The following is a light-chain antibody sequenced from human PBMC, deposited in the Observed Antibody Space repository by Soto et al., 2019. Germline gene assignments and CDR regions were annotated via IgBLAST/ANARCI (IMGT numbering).Light chain of an antibody. CDR2: ATS. Sequence: EIWLPQSQPLLSVSPGERAPLSCRSSQSISCSLAWSQPNPDQAPMLLFSATSHRAAGIPARFSGSGSGTGFTLNISSLQSEDFALYYCHQYNSWPPGSCGKGTKV. V-gene: IGKV3-15*01. CDR3: HQYNSWPPGS. CDR1: QSISCS. J-gene: IGKJ2*03.